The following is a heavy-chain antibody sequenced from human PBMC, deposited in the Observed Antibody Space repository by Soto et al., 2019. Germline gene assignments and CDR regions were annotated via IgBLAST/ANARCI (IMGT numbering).Heavy chain of an antibody. J-gene: IGHJ4*02. V-gene: IGHV4-59*08. Sequence: PSETLSLTCTVSGGSISSYYWSWIRQPPGKGLEWIGYIYYSGSTNYNPSLKSRVTISVDTSKNQFSLKLSSVTAADTAVYYCARQPRILTVYSGHFDYWGQGTLVTVSS. CDR1: GGSISSYY. D-gene: IGHD3-9*01. CDR2: IYYSGST. CDR3: ARQPRILTVYSGHFDY.